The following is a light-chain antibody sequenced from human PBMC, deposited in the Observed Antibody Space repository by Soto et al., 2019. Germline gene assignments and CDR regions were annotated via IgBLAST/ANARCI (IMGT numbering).Light chain of an antibody. CDR2: GAS. J-gene: IGKJ1*01. V-gene: IGKV3-20*01. CDR1: QSVSSSY. CDR3: QQYGSSGT. Sequence: EIVSTQSPDTLSLSRGERATLSCRASQSVSSSYLACYQQRPGQAPRLLIYGASSRATGIPDRFSGSGSGTDFTLTISRLEPEDFAVYYCQQYGSSGTFGQGTKVDI.